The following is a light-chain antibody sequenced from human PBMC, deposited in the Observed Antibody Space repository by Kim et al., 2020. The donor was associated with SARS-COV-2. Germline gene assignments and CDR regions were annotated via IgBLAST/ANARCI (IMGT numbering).Light chain of an antibody. J-gene: IGKJ4*01. CDR2: SAP. CDR1: QRLNTNY. Sequence: PPGERAALSCRASQRLNTNYLAWYQQQPGQAPRVLIHSAPMRATGIPDRFSGSVSGTDFTLTISRLEPEDFAVYYCHQYGGATLTFGGGTKVDIK. CDR3: HQYGGATLT. V-gene: IGKV3-20*01.